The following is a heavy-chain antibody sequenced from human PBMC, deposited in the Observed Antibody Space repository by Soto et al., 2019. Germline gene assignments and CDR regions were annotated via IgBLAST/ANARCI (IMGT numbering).Heavy chain of an antibody. CDR2: IYYSGNT. D-gene: IGHD5-18*01. CDR1: GGSIRSGGYY. CDR3: ARDRLMATAGTARHYFGLDV. J-gene: IGHJ6*02. V-gene: IGHV4-31*03. Sequence: SETLSLTCTVSGGSIRSGGYYWSWVRQNPRRGLEWIGSIYYSGNTYYNPSLKSRLTISVDTSKNQFSLNLSSVTAADTAVYYCARDRLMATAGTARHYFGLDVWGQGTTVTAP.